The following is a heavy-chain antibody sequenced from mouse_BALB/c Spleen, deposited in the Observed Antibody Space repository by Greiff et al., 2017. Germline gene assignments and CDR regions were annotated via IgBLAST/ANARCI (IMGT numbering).Heavy chain of an antibody. V-gene: IGHV2-9*02. CDR1: GFSLTSYG. D-gene: IGHD1-1*01. CDR2: IWAGGST. Sequence: VHLVESGPGLVAPSQSLSITCTVSGFSLTSYGVHWVRQPPGKGLEWLGVIWAGGSTNYNSALMSRLSISKDNSKSQVFLKMNSLQTDDTAMYYCAGSITTVVEPDYYAMDYWGQGTSVTVSS. CDR3: AGSITTVVEPDYYAMDY. J-gene: IGHJ4*01.